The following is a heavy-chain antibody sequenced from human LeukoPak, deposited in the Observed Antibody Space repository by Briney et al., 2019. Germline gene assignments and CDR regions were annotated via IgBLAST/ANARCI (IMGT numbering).Heavy chain of an antibody. CDR3: ATSPYYDFWSGHNGAFDI. CDR1: GGTFGSYA. D-gene: IGHD3-3*01. CDR2: IIPIFSTA. V-gene: IGHV1-69*01. J-gene: IGHJ3*02. Sequence: GSSVKVSCKASGGTFGSYAISWVRQAPGQGLEWMGGIIPIFSTANYAQKFQGRVTITADESTSPVYMELSSLRSEDTAVYYCATSPYYDFWSGHNGAFDIWGQGTMVIVSS.